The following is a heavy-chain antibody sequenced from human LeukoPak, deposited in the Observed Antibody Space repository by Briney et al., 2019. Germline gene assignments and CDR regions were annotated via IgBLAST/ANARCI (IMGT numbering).Heavy chain of an antibody. CDR1: GFTFSSYS. V-gene: IGHV3-21*01. D-gene: IGHD2-15*01. CDR2: ISSSTFYI. Sequence: GGSLRLSCAASGFTFSSYSMNWVRQAPGKGLEWVSSISSSTFYIYYADSVKGRFTISRDNAKNSLYLQMNSLRAEDTAVYYCARTVAATYGNWFDPWGQGTLVTVSS. J-gene: IGHJ5*02. CDR3: ARTVAATYGNWFDP.